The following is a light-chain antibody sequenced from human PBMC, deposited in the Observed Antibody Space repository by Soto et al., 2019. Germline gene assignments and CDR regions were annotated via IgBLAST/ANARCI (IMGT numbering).Light chain of an antibody. CDR2: GAS. Sequence: ETVMTQSPATLSVSPGERATLPCRASQSVNSNLAWYQKKLGQAPRVLIYGASSRATGIPPRFSGSGAGTDFTLTISSLEPEDSAVYYCQQRHMWPITFGQGTRLEIK. J-gene: IGKJ5*01. CDR1: QSVNSN. V-gene: IGKV3-15*01. CDR3: QQRHMWPIT.